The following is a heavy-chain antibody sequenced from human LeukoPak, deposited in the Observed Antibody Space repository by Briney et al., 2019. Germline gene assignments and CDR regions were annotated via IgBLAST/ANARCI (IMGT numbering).Heavy chain of an antibody. J-gene: IGHJ6*03. V-gene: IGHV4-38-2*02. D-gene: IGHD5-12*01. Sequence: TSETLSLTCTVSGYSLTSGYYWGWIRQPPGKGLEWIASIFHSGSTFYNPSVKSRVTISVDTSKNQFSLTLRSVTAADTAVYYCARGGGIVATILSYYYYYMDVWGKGTTVTVSS. CDR3: ARGGGIVATILSYYYYYMDV. CDR1: GYSLTSGYY. CDR2: IFHSGST.